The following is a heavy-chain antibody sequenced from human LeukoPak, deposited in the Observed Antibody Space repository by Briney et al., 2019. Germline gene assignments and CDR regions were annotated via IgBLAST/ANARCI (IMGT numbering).Heavy chain of an antibody. CDR2: INSDGSST. J-gene: IGHJ6*02. D-gene: IGHD2-2*01. CDR3: ARGPQRGAAANYYGMDV. V-gene: IGHV3-74*01. CDR1: GFTLRNYW. Sequence: PGGSLRLSCAASGFTLRNYWMHWVRQAPGKGLVWVSRINSDGSSTSHADSVKGRFTISRDNAKSTLYLQMNSLRSEDTAVYYCARGPQRGAAANYYGMDVWGQGTTVTVSS.